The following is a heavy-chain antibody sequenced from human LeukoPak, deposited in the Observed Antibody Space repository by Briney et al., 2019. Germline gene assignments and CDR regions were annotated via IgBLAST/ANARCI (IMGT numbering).Heavy chain of an antibody. CDR3: ARILVGATGPIDY. Sequence: GGSLRLSCAASGFTFSSYNMNWVRQAPGQGLEWVSSITSGSSYIYYADSVKGRFTISRDNAKNSLYLQMNSLRAEDTAVYYCARILVGATGPIDYWGQGTLVTVSS. D-gene: IGHD1-26*01. CDR1: GFTFSSYN. V-gene: IGHV3-21*01. J-gene: IGHJ4*02. CDR2: ITSGSSYI.